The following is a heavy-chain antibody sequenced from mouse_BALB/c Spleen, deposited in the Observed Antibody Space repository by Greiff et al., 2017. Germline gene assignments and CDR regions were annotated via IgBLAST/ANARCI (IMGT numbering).Heavy chain of an antibody. CDR2: ISSGSSPI. D-gene: IGHD2-1*01. CDR1: GFTFSSFG. J-gene: IGHJ4*01. CDR3: ARLNGNYSYAMDY. Sequence: EVKLQESGGGLVKPGGSRKLSCAASGFTFSSFGMHWVRQAPEKGLEWVAYISSGSSPIYYADTVKGRFTISRDNPKNTLFLQMTSLRSEDTAMYYCARLNGNYSYAMDYWGQGTSVTVSS. V-gene: IGHV5-17*02.